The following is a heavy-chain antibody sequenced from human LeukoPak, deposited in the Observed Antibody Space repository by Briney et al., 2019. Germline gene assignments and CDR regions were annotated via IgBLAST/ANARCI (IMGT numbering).Heavy chain of an antibody. D-gene: IGHD3-10*01. CDR2: IVVGSGNT. J-gene: IGHJ4*02. CDR1: GFTFTSSA. V-gene: IGHV1-58*01. Sequence: ASVKVSCKASGFTFTSSAVQWVRQARGQRLEWIGWIVVGSGNTNYAQKFQERVTITRGMSTSTAYMELSSLRSEDTAVYYCARGGSRLSGEFSYWGQGALVTVSS. CDR3: ARGGSRLSGEFSY.